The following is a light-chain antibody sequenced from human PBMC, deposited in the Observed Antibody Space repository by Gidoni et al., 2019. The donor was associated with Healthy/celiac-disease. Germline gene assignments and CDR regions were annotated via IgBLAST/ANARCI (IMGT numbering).Light chain of an antibody. CDR3: QQYGSSPWT. CDR2: GAS. Sequence: ESVLTQSPGTLSLSPGERATLSCRASQSVSRSYLAWYQQKPGQAPRLLIYGASSRATGIPDRFSGSGSGTDFTLTIIRLEPEDFAVYYCQQYGSSPWTFGQGTKVEIK. CDR1: QSVSRSY. V-gene: IGKV3-20*01. J-gene: IGKJ1*01.